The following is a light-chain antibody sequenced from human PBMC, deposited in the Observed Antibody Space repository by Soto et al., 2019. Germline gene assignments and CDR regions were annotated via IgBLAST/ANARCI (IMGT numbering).Light chain of an antibody. CDR1: QTISTC. V-gene: IGKV1-39*01. J-gene: IGKJ1*01. CDR2: GAS. CDR3: QQCLTTPRT. Sequence: DIQMTQFPSSLSASVGDRVTITCRASQTISTCLNWYQQKAGTAPKLLIYGASDLESGIPSRFSGSGSGTYFTLTISSLQPEDFAIYYCQQCLTTPRTFGPGTRVEI.